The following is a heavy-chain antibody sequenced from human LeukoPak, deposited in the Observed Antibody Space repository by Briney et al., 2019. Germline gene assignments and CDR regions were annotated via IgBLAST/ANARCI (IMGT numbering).Heavy chain of an antibody. Sequence: PSQTLSLTCTVSGGSISSGGYYWSWIRQPPGKGLEWIGYIYHSGSTYYNPSLKSRVTISVDRSKNQFSLKLSSVTAADTAVYYCVRGRHMLGGVISHGMDVWGQGTAVTVSS. CDR2: IYHSGST. CDR1: GGSISSGGYY. J-gene: IGHJ6*02. CDR3: VRGRHMLGGVISHGMDV. V-gene: IGHV4-30-2*01. D-gene: IGHD3-10*01.